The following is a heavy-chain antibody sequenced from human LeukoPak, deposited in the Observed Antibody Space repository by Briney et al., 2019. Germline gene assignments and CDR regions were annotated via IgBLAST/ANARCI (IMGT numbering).Heavy chain of an antibody. CDR3: ARVGDIVVVVAATPRHFQH. V-gene: IGHV1-2*02. Sequence: GASVKVSCKASGYTFTGYYMHWVRQAPGQGLEWMGWINPNSGGTNYAQKFQGRVTMTRDTSISTAYMELSRLRSDDTAVYYCARVGDIVVVVAATPRHFQHWGQGTLATVSS. CDR1: GYTFTGYY. J-gene: IGHJ1*01. CDR2: INPNSGGT. D-gene: IGHD2-15*01.